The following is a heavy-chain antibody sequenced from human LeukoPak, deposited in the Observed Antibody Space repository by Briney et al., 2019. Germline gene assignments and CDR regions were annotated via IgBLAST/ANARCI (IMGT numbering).Heavy chain of an antibody. CDR2: IYYSGST. CDR3: ARVIVVVEGYYFDY. V-gene: IGHV4-31*03. J-gene: IGHJ4*02. CDR1: GGSISSGGYY. D-gene: IGHD3-22*01. Sequence: ASETLSLTCTVSGGSISSGGYYWSWIRQHPGKGLEWIGYIYYSGSTYYNPSLKSRVTISVDTSKNQSSLKLSSVTAADTAVYYCARVIVVVEGYYFDYWGQGTLVTVSS.